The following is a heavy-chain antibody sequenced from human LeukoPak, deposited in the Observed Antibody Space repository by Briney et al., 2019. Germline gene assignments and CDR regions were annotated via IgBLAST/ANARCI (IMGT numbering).Heavy chain of an antibody. CDR3: ATRTTRPTSRCSSTSCYYYYYYMDV. D-gene: IGHD2-2*01. Sequence: SVKVSFKASGGTFSSYAISWVRQAPGQGLEWMGGIIPIFGTANYAQKFQGRVTITTDESTSTAYMELSSLRSEDKAVYYCATRTTRPTSRCSSTSCYYYYYYMDVWGKGTTVTVSS. V-gene: IGHV1-69*05. CDR2: IIPIFGTA. J-gene: IGHJ6*03. CDR1: GGTFSSYA.